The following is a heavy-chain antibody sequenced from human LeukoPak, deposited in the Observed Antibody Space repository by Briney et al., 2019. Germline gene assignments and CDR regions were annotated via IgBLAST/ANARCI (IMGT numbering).Heavy chain of an antibody. CDR1: GGSISSYY. CDR2: IYYSGST. CDR3: ARAIRAWDSSGYYEY. Sequence: PSETLSLTCTVSGGSISSYYWSWIRQPPGKGLEWIGYIYYSGSTNYNPSLKSRVTISVDTSKNQFSLKLSSVTAADTAVYYCARAIRAWDSSGYYEYWGQGTLVTVSS. V-gene: IGHV4-59*01. D-gene: IGHD3-22*01. J-gene: IGHJ4*02.